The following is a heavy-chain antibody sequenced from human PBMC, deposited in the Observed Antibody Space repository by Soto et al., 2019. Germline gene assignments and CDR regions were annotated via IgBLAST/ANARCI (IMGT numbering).Heavy chain of an antibody. Sequence: QLQLQESGPGLVKPSETLSLTCTVSGGSISSSSYYWGWIRQPPGKGLEWIGSIYYSGSTYYNPSLKSRVTISIDTPKNQFSLKLSSVTAADTAVYYCARRYCTSTSCSAGYYYYYMDVWGKGTTVTVSS. CDR2: IYYSGST. CDR1: GGSISSSSYY. D-gene: IGHD2-2*01. J-gene: IGHJ6*03. CDR3: ARRYCTSTSCSAGYYYYYMDV. V-gene: IGHV4-39*01.